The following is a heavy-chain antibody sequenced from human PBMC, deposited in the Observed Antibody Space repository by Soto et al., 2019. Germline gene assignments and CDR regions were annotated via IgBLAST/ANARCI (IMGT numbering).Heavy chain of an antibody. J-gene: IGHJ4*02. D-gene: IGHD3-10*01. CDR2: IYSGGYT. Sequence: EVQLVESGGGLIQPGGSLRLSCAVSGFTVSNNYMSWVRQAPGKGLEGVSVIYSGGYTAYGDSVKGRFTISRDNPKNTPFFQRKTAGAHDPAVFYWARRPGGGGYWGQGTLVTVSS. CDR1: GFTVSNNY. CDR3: ARRPGGGGY. V-gene: IGHV3-53*01.